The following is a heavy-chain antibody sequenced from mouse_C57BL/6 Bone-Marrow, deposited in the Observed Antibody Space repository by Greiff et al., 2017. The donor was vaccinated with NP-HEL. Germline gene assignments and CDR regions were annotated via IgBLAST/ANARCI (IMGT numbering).Heavy chain of an antibody. V-gene: IGHV5-9-1*02. CDR1: GFTFSSYA. CDR2: ISSGGDYI. CDR3: TRDEDYLGYYSGSSYAMDY. D-gene: IGHD1-1*01. J-gene: IGHJ4*01. Sequence: EVMLVESGEGLVKPGGSLKLSCAASGFTFSSYAMSWVRQTPEKRLEWVAYISSGGDYIYYVDTVKGRFTIPRDNARNTLYLQMSSLKSEDTAMDYCTRDEDYLGYYSGSSYAMDYWGQGPSVTVSS.